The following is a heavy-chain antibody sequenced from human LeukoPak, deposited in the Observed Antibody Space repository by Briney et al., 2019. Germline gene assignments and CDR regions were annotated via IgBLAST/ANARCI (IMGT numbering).Heavy chain of an antibody. Sequence: SETLSLTCTVSGASISGSSYYWGWIRQPPGKGLEWTGSIYYSGSTYYNPSLKSRVTISVDMSKNQFSLKLSSVTAADTAVYYCARDNTAMVHDAFDIWGQGTMVTVSS. CDR3: ARDNTAMVHDAFDI. CDR2: IYYSGST. D-gene: IGHD5-18*01. J-gene: IGHJ3*02. V-gene: IGHV4-39*07. CDR1: GASISGSSYY.